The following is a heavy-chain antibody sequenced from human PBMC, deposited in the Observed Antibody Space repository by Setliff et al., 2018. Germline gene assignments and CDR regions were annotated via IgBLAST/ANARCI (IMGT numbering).Heavy chain of an antibody. CDR3: VRDRHSFVVPPEEAWFDP. J-gene: IGHJ5*02. D-gene: IGHD2-2*01. Sequence: ASVKVSCKASGGTFSSYAISWVRQAPGQGFEWMGMINPGGGSTTYAQKFQGRVTMTRDTSTNTAYMELRSLTSDDTAIYYCVRDRHSFVVPPEEAWFDPWGQGTLVTVSS. CDR2: INPGGGST. V-gene: IGHV1-46*01. CDR1: GGTFSSYA.